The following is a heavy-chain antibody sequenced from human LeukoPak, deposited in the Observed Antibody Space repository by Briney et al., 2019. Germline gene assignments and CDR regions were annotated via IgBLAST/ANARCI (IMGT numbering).Heavy chain of an antibody. V-gene: IGHV1-18*01. J-gene: IGHJ4*02. CDR3: ARDSNTLVFQYSSSWWDY. CDR1: GYTFTSYG. D-gene: IGHD6-13*01. Sequence: ASVKVSCKASGYTFTSYGISWVRQAPGQGLEWMGWISAYNGNTNYAQKLQGRVTMTTDTSTSTAYMELRSLRSDDTAVYYCARDSNTLVFQYSSSWWDYWGQGTLVTVSS. CDR2: ISAYNGNT.